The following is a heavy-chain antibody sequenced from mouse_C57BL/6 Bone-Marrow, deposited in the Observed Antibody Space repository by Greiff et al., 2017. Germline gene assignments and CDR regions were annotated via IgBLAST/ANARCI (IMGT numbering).Heavy chain of an antibody. CDR2: ISGGGGNT. CDR3: ARGYYYGSSLGFDY. D-gene: IGHD1-1*01. CDR1: GFTFSSYT. V-gene: IGHV5-9*01. Sequence: EVTLVESGGGLVKPGGSLKLSCAASGFTFSSYTMSWVRQTPEKRLEWVATISGGGGNTYYPDSVKGRFTISTDNAKNTPYLQLSGLRSEDAALYCGARGYYYGSSLGFDYWGQGTTLTVSA. J-gene: IGHJ2*01.